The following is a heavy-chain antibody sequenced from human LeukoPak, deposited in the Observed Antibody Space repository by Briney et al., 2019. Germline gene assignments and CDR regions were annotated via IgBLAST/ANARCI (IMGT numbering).Heavy chain of an antibody. CDR2: IKQDGSEK. V-gene: IGHV3-7*01. Sequence: GGSLRLSCAASGLTFSSYWMSWVRQAPGKGLEWVANIKQDGSEKYYVDSVKGRFTISRDNAKNSLYQQMNSLRAEDTAVYYCARNPGIAAAGTREYYYYMDVWGKGTTVTVSS. CDR3: ARNPGIAAAGTREYYYYMDV. CDR1: GLTFSSYW. J-gene: IGHJ6*03. D-gene: IGHD6-13*01.